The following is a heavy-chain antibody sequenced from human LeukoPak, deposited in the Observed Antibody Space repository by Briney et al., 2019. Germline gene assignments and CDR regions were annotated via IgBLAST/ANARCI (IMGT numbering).Heavy chain of an antibody. V-gene: IGHV1-2*02. CDR2: INPNSGGT. CDR1: GYTFTGYY. D-gene: IGHD3-22*01. CDR3: AREEYYYDSSGYHAADY. J-gene: IGHJ4*02. Sequence: AASVKVSCKASGYTFTGYYMHWVRQAPGQGLEWMGWINPNSGGTNYAQKFQGRVTMTRDTSISTAYMELSRLRSDDTAVYYCAREEYYYDSSGYHAADYWGQGTLVTVSS.